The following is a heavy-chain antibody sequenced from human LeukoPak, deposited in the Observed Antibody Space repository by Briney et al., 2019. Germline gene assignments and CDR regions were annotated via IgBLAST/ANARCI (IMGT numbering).Heavy chain of an antibody. V-gene: IGHV3-74*01. CDR2: IKSDGSST. CDR3: ARDLCSGGSCVLDAFDI. D-gene: IGHD2-15*01. CDR1: GFTFSNYW. J-gene: IGHJ3*02. Sequence: GGSLRLSCAAPGFTFSNYWIHWVRQAPGKGLVWVSRIKSDGSSTSYADSVKGRFTISRDNAENTLYLQMNSLRAEDTAVYYCARDLCSGGSCVLDAFDIWGQGTMVTVSS.